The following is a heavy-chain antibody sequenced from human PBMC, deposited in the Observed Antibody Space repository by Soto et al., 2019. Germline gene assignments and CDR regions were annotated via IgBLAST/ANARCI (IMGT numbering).Heavy chain of an antibody. CDR2: ISGSGGNT. V-gene: IGHV3-23*01. CDR3: AREGVGSTGYFGYYGLDV. D-gene: IGHD3-9*01. Sequence: EVQLLESGGGLVQPGGSLRLTCAASGFTFNTYSMSWVRQAPGKGLEWVSAISGSGGNTFYADSVKGRFTISRDNSKNTLCLQMNTLRAEDTAVYYCAREGVGSTGYFGYYGLDVWGQGTTVTVSS. J-gene: IGHJ6*02. CDR1: GFTFNTYS.